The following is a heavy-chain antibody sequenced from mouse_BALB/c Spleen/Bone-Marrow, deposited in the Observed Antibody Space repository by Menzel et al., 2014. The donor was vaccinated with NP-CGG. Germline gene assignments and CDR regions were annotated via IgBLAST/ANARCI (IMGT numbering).Heavy chain of an antibody. D-gene: IGHD1-1*01. CDR3: TRGGSNPFAY. CDR2: IYPGGGNT. J-gene: IGHJ3*01. Sequence: LQQSGSELVRPGAPVKLSCKASGYTFTSYWVHWVKQRHGQGLEWIGNIYPGGGNTNYDENFKSKGTLTVDTSSSTAYMHLSSLTSEDSAVYYCTRGGSNPFAYWGQGTLVTVSA. CDR1: GYTFTSYW. V-gene: IGHV1S22*01.